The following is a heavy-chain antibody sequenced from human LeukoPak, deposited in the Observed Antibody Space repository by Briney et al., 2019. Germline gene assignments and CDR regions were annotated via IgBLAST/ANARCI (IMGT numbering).Heavy chain of an antibody. V-gene: IGHV4-34*01. D-gene: IGHD3-22*01. J-gene: IGHJ4*02. Sequence: PSETLSLTCAVYGGSFSGYYWSWIRQPPGKGLEWIGEINHSGSTNYNPSLKSRVTISVDTSKNQFSLKLSSVTAADTAVYYCARGLWYYYDSSGYYRTPSRGFDYWGQGTMVTVSS. CDR2: INHSGST. CDR1: GGSFSGYY. CDR3: ARGLWYYYDSSGYYRTPSRGFDY.